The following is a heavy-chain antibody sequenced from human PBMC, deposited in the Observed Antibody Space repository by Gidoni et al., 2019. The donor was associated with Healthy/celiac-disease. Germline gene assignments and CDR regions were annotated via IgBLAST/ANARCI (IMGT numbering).Heavy chain of an antibody. D-gene: IGHD2-8*01. CDR3: ARERTSLRRGLLYGMDV. CDR1: GFTFSNYG. V-gene: IGHV3-33*01. J-gene: IGHJ6*02. CDR2: IWYDGSNK. Sequence: VQLVESGGGVVQPGRSLRLSCAASGFTFSNYGMHWVRQAPGKGLEWVAVIWYDGSNKYYADSVKGRVNISRDNSKNTLYLQMSSLRAEDTAVYYCARERTSLRRGLLYGMDVWGQGTTVTVSS.